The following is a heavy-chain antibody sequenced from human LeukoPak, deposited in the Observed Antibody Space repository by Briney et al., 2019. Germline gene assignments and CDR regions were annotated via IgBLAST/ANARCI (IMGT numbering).Heavy chain of an antibody. J-gene: IGHJ4*02. V-gene: IGHV3-7*01. D-gene: IGHD6-13*01. Sequence: PGGSLRLSCVASGFTFSSFWVSRVRQAPGKGLEFVANIDQDGSVRNYVDSVKGRFIISRDNAKNSLYLQMDSLRAEDTAVYFCARDPGSSSFDYWGLGTPVTVSS. CDR1: GFTFSSFW. CDR3: ARDPGSSSFDY. CDR2: IDQDGSVR.